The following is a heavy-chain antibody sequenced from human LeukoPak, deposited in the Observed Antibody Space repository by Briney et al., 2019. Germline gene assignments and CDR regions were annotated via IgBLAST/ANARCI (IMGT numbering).Heavy chain of an antibody. CDR2: INTYNGET. V-gene: IGHV1-18*01. D-gene: IGHD3-22*01. CDR1: GYTFTTYG. J-gene: IGHJ3*02. CDR3: ARDLVYYDSSGLRWDDTFDI. Sequence: ASVKVSCKASGYTFTTYGISWVRQAPGQGLEWMGWINTYNGETNYAQKLKGRVTMTTDTSTSTVYMELRSLTSDDTAVHYCARDLVYYDSSGLRWDDTFDIWGQGIMVIVSS.